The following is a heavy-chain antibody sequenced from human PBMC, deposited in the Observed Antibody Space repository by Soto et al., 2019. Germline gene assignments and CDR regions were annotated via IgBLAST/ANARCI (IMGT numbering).Heavy chain of an antibody. CDR2: IYPGDSDT. V-gene: IGHV5-51*01. D-gene: IGHD6-13*01. CDR1: GYSFTTYW. CDR3: ARQAAAGKYYYAMDV. J-gene: IGHJ6*02. Sequence: EVQLVQSGAEVKKPGESLKISCKGSGYSFTTYWIGWVRQMPGKGLEGMVIIYPGDSDTRYSPSFQGQVTISADKSIITTYLQWSSLKASDTAIYYCARQAAAGKYYYAMDVWGQGTTVTVSS.